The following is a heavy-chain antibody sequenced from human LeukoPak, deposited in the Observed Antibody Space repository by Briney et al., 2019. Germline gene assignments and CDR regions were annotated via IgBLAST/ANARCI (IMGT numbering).Heavy chain of an antibody. Sequence: SLTVSCKASGGTFSSYAISWVRQAPGQGLEWMGGIIPIFGTANYAQKFQGRVTITADESTSTAYMELSSLRSEDTAVYYCARGYYYDSSGYPDYWGQGTLVTVSS. CDR1: GGTFSSYA. J-gene: IGHJ4*02. V-gene: IGHV1-69*13. D-gene: IGHD3-22*01. CDR3: ARGYYYDSSGYPDY. CDR2: IIPIFGTA.